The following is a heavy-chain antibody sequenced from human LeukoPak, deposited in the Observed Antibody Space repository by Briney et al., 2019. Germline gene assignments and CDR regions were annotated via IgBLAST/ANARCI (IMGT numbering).Heavy chain of an antibody. CDR2: IYYSGST. D-gene: IGHD3-22*01. V-gene: IGHV4-39*07. CDR1: GGSISSSSYY. J-gene: IGHJ4*02. CDR3: ARLDSSGYYPQSYFDY. Sequence: SETLSLTCTVSGGSISSSSYYWGWIRQPPGKGLEWIGNIYYSGSTYYNPSLKSRVTISVDTSKNQFSLKLSSVTAADTAVYYCARLDSSGYYPQSYFDYWGQGTLVTVSS.